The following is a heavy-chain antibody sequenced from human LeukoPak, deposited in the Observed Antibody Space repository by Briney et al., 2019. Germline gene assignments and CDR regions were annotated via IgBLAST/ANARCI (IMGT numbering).Heavy chain of an antibody. CDR1: GFTFDDYA. Sequence: PGGSLRLSCAASGFTFDDYAMHWVRQAPGKGLEWASGISWNSGSIGYADSVKGRFTISRDNAKNSLYLQMNSLRAEDTALYYCAKDGAATYYYGMDVWGQGTTVTVSS. J-gene: IGHJ6*02. V-gene: IGHV3-9*01. D-gene: IGHD2-15*01. CDR3: AKDGAATYYYGMDV. CDR2: ISWNSGSI.